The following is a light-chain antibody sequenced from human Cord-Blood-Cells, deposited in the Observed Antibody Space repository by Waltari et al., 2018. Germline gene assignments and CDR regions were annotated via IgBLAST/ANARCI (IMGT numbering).Light chain of an antibody. CDR3: SSYAGSNINYV. V-gene: IGLV2-8*01. CDR1: SSDVGGYNY. CDR2: EVN. J-gene: IGLJ1*01. Sequence: HSVLNHPPSASGSPGLSVTISCTRTSSDVGGYNYVSWYQQPPGKAPQLMIDEVNKRPSGVPDRFSGSKSGNTASLTVSGLQAEDEADYYCSSYAGSNINYVFGTGTKVTVL.